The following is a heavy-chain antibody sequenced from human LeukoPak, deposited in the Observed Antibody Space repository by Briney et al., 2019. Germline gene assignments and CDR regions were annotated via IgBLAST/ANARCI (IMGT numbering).Heavy chain of an antibody. Sequence: GGSLRLSCAASGFTFSDYYMSWIRQAPGKGLEWVSYISSSSSYTNYADSVKGRFTISRDNAKNSLYLQMNSLRAEDTAVYYCARDSHYGDYFYYYYGMDVWGQGTTVTVSS. CDR3: ARDSHYGDYFYYYYGMDV. CDR1: GFTFSDYY. CDR2: ISSSSSYT. J-gene: IGHJ6*02. V-gene: IGHV3-11*05. D-gene: IGHD4-17*01.